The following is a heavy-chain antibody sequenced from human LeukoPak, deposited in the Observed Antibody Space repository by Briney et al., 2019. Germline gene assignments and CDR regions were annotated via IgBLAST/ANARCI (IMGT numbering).Heavy chain of an antibody. Sequence: SGPTLVKPTQTLTLTCTFSRFSLRTSGIGVDWIRHPPGQAMECLALIHWAGDKRYSPSLKSRLTITKDTSKDQVILTMTNMDPLDTATYFCAHNAGVGAHFDYWGQGTVVTVSS. J-gene: IGHJ4*02. V-gene: IGHV2-5*02. D-gene: IGHD3-16*01. CDR3: AHNAGVGAHFDY. CDR1: RFSLRTSGIG. CDR2: IHWAGDK.